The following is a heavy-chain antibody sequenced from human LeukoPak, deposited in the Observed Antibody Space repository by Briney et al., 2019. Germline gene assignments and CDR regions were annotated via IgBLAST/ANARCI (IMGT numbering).Heavy chain of an antibody. V-gene: IGHV4-34*01. CDR2: INHSGST. Sequence: KTSETLSLTCAVYGGSFSGYYCSWIRQPPGKGLEWIGEINHSGSTNYNPSLKSRVTISVDTSKNQFSLKLSSVTAADTAVYYCARAAAAAGVSYYYYYGMDVWGQGTTVTVSS. D-gene: IGHD6-13*01. CDR3: ARAAAAAGVSYYYYYGMDV. J-gene: IGHJ6*02. CDR1: GGSFSGYY.